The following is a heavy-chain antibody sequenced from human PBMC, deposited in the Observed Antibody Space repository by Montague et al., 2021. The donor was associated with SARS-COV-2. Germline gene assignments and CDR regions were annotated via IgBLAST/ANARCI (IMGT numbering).Heavy chain of an antibody. CDR2: IDWDDDK. J-gene: IGHJ6*02. D-gene: IGHD3-9*01. Sequence: PALVKPTQTLTLTCTSSGFSLSTSGMCVSWIRQPPGKALEWLALIDWDDDKYYSTSLKTRLTISKDTSKNQVVLTMTNMDPVDTATYYCARMVTIFSLGGYYYYGMDAWGQGTTVTVSS. CDR1: GFSLSTSGMC. V-gene: IGHV2-70*01. CDR3: ARMVTIFSLGGYYYYGMDA.